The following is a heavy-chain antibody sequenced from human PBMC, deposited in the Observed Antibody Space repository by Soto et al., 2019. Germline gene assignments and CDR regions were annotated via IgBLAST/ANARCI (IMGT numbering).Heavy chain of an antibody. J-gene: IGHJ6*03. CDR2: ISAYNGNT. V-gene: IGHV1-18*01. CDR1: GYTFTSYG. Sequence: QVQLVQSGAEVKKPGASVKVSCKASGYTFTSYGISWVRQAPGQGLEWMGWISAYNGNTNYAQKLQGRVTMTTDTSTSTDYMEQRSLRSDDTAVYYCARIDEVSDDYHYYYYLDVWGKGTTVTVSS. CDR3: ARIDEVSDDYHYYYYLDV. D-gene: IGHD2-21*01.